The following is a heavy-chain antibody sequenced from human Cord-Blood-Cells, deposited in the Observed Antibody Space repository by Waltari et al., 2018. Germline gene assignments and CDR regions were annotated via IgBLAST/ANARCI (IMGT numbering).Heavy chain of an antibody. V-gene: IGHV4-39*01. D-gene: IGHD6-19*01. Sequence: QLQLQESGPGLVKPSETLSLTCPVSGGPISSSSYYWGWFLQPPGKGLEWIGSIYYSGSTYYNPSLKSRVTISVDTSKNQFSLKLSSVTAADTAVYYCARGQPVADYYFDYWGQGTLVTVSS. CDR3: ARGQPVADYYFDY. CDR1: GGPISSSSYY. J-gene: IGHJ4*02. CDR2: IYYSGST.